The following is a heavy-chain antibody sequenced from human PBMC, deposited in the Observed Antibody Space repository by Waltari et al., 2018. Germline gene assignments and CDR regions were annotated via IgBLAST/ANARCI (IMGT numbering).Heavy chain of an antibody. J-gene: IGHJ4*02. CDR1: GGSISSGSYY. D-gene: IGHD7-27*01. CDR2: IYTSGST. V-gene: IGHV4-61*02. CDR3: ARAHKQGTGDGDY. Sequence: QVQLQESGPGLVKPSQTLSLTCTVSGGSISSGSYYWSWIRQPAGKGLEWIGRIYTSGSTNYNPSRKSRVTISVDTSKNQFSLKLSSVTAADTAVYYCARAHKQGTGDGDYWGQGTLVTVSS.